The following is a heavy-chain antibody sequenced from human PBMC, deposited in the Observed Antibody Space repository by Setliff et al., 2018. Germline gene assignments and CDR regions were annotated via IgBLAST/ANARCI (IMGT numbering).Heavy chain of an antibody. Sequence: VASVKVSCKASAFTKYYVHWVRQAPGQGLEWMGIIHPSGGSTTYAQKFQGRVTMTRDTSTGTAYMELRSLTFDDTAVYYCARDWFCSGGDCSDVFDFWGQGTMVTVSS. J-gene: IGHJ3*01. CDR1: AFTKYY. D-gene: IGHD2-21*02. V-gene: IGHV1-46*01. CDR2: IHPSGGST. CDR3: ARDWFCSGGDCSDVFDF.